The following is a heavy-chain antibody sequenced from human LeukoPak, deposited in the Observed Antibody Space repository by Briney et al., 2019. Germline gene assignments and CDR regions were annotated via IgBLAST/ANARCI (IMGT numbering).Heavy chain of an antibody. Sequence: SQTLSLTCAISGDSVSSHSAAWNWIRQSPSRGLEWLGRTYFRSKWYYDYAVSVKSRITIYPDTSKNQFSLQLNYVTPEDSAVCYCARDAYPYSGSYGFDCWGQGTLVTVSP. D-gene: IGHD1-26*01. V-gene: IGHV6-1*01. CDR1: GDSVSSHSAA. J-gene: IGHJ4*02. CDR2: TYFRSKWYY. CDR3: ARDAYPYSGSYGFDC.